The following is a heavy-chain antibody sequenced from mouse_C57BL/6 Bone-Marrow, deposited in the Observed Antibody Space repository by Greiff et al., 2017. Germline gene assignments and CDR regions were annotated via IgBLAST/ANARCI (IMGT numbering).Heavy chain of an antibody. V-gene: IGHV1-64*01. CDR2: MNPNGGSP. CDR3: ACSYDYDYYTMYF. D-gene: IGHD2-4*01. Sequence: VKLMESGAELVKPGASVKLSCKASGYTFTNYWMHWVKQRPGQGLEWIGMMNPNGGSPDYNEKFKSEATLSVDKSSRTAYMELSSLTSEDSAVYSFACSYDYDYYTMYFWCQGTAVPVSS. J-gene: IGHJ4*01. CDR1: GYTFTNYW.